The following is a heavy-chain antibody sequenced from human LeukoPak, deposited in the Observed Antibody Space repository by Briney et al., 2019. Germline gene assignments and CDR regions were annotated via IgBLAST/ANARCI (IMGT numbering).Heavy chain of an antibody. Sequence: GGSLRLSCAASGFTFSSYWMSWVRQAPGKGLEWVANIKQDGRDKYYVDSVKGRFTISRDNAKDSLYLHMNSLRAEDTAMYYCARGRYDVLAGYQPPYFDFWGQGTLVTVSS. D-gene: IGHD3-9*01. CDR1: GFTFSSYW. J-gene: IGHJ4*02. V-gene: IGHV3-7*04. CDR2: IKQDGRDK. CDR3: ARGRYDVLAGYQPPYFDF.